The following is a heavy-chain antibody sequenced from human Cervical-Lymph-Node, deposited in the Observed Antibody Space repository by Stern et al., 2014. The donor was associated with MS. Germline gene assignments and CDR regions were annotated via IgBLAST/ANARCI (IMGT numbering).Heavy chain of an antibody. D-gene: IGHD4-17*01. CDR3: ARDYGDYAFDY. CDR1: GYSFTANW. J-gene: IGHJ4*02. CDR2: IYPGDSDT. Sequence: VQLVQSGAEVKKPGESLKISCKGSGYSFTANWIAWVRQMPGKGLEWMGIIYPGDSDTRYTPSFQGQVTISADKSISTTYLQWSILKSSDTAMYYCARDYGDYAFDYWGQGTLVTVSS. V-gene: IGHV5-51*01.